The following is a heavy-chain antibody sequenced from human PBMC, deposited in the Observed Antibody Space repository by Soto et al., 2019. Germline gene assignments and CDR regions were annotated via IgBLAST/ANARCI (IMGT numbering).Heavy chain of an antibody. CDR3: ARTDRDFDGVDF. J-gene: IGHJ6*02. D-gene: IGHD3-3*01. V-gene: IGHV3-13*05. CDR2: ISAAGDP. Sequence: EVQLVESGGGLVQPGGSLRLSCEASGFTFSNYDMHWVRHGTGKGLEWVSGISAAGDPDYADSVEGRFAISRENAQHSFFLQMNSLRVGDTAVYYFARTDRDFDGVDFWGQGTRVIVSS. CDR1: GFTFSNYD.